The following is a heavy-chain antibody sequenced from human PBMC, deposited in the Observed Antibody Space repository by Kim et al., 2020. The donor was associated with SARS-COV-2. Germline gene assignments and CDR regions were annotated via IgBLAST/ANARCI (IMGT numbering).Heavy chain of an antibody. V-gene: IGHV3-74*01. CDR2: ITSDANSA. CDR1: GFIFSSYW. J-gene: IGHJ1*01. Sequence: GGSLRLSCAGSGFIFSSYWMHWVRQAPGKGLVWVSRITSDANSATYADSVKGRFTISRDNAKNTLYLQMDSLRADDTAVYYCVRVLLGAGGYFQYWGQGALVSVSS. CDR3: VRVLLGAGGYFQY. D-gene: IGHD1-26*01.